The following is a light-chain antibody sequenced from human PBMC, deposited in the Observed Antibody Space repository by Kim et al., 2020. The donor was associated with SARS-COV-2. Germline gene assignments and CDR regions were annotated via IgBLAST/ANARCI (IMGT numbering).Light chain of an antibody. CDR3: ASWDDSLGGWV. J-gene: IGLJ3*02. Sequence: GKRISISCSGSSYDSGSNTVNWYQQFPGTTPKLLIYSNTQRPSGVPDRFSGSKSGTSASLAITELQSEDEADYYCASWDDSLGGWVFGGGTQLTVL. CDR2: SNT. CDR1: SYDSGSNT. V-gene: IGLV1-44*01.